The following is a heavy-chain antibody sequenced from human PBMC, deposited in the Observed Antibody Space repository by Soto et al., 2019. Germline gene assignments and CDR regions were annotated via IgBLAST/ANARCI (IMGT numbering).Heavy chain of an antibody. Sequence: QVQLVQSGAGVKKPGASLKVSCKASGYTFTSYYMHWLRQAPGQGLEWMGSINPSGGSTRYAQTFQGRVTMTRDTSTSTVDMELSSLRSEDTAVYYCAIAGDSGDTLTNWGQGTLVTVSS. V-gene: IGHV1-46*01. J-gene: IGHJ4*02. CDR3: AIAGDSGDTLTN. CDR1: GYTFTSYY. D-gene: IGHD6-19*01. CDR2: INPSGGST.